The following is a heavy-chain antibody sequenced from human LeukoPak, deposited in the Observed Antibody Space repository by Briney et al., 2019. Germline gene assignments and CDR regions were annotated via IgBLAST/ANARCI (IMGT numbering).Heavy chain of an antibody. Sequence: PSETLSLTCTVSGGSISSSCDYWGWIRQPPGKGLEWIGSIYYSGSTYYNPSLKSRVTISVDTSKNQFSLKLSSVTAADTAVYYCARHCGRSSISCYHYWGQGTLVTVSS. J-gene: IGHJ4*02. CDR3: ARHCGRSSISCYHY. D-gene: IGHD2-2*01. CDR1: GGSISSSCDY. V-gene: IGHV4-39*01. CDR2: IYYSGST.